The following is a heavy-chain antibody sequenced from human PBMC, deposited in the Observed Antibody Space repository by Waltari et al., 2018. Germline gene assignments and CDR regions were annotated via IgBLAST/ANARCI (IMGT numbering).Heavy chain of an antibody. Sequence: QLQLQESGPGLVKPSETLSLTCTVSGGSISSSSYYWGWIRQPPGKGLEWIGSIYYRGSTYYNPSLKSRVTISVDTSKNQFSLKLSSVTAADTAVYYCARAYYCSGGSCYSEHDAFDIWGQGTMVTVSS. CDR1: GGSISSSSYY. CDR2: IYYRGST. CDR3: ARAYYCSGGSCYSEHDAFDI. J-gene: IGHJ3*02. V-gene: IGHV4-39*07. D-gene: IGHD2-15*01.